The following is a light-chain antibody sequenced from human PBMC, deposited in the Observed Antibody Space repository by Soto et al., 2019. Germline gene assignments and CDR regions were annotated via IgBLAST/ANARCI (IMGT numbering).Light chain of an antibody. J-gene: IGKJ2*01. CDR1: PSVSSSS. Sequence: IVLPQSPGTQALSPGERDTLSCRASPSVSSSSFAWYQHKPGQAPRLLIYGTSSRSTGIPDRFSRSGSGTNFTLTINRPEPEDFAVEYCQQYRSAPPYTFGQGPKLEIK. CDR3: QQYRSAPPYT. CDR2: GTS. V-gene: IGKV3-20*01.